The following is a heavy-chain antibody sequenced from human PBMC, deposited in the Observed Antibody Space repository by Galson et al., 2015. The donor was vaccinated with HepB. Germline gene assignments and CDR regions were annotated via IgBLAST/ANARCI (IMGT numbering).Heavy chain of an antibody. Sequence: SVKVSCKASGGTFSSYAISWVRQAPGQGLEWMGGIIPIFGTANYAQKFQGRVTITADESTSTAYMELGSLRSADTAVYYCAESILAAASRPGCCYYYYGMDVWVQGTTVTVSS. CDR3: AESILAAASRPGCCYYYYGMDV. D-gene: IGHD6-13*01. J-gene: IGHJ6*02. V-gene: IGHV1-69*13. CDR1: GGTFSSYA. CDR2: IIPIFGTA.